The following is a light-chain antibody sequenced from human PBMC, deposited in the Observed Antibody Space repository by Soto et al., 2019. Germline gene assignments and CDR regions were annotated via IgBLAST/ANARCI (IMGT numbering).Light chain of an antibody. CDR1: QSVSSF. Sequence: EIVLTQSPATLSLSPGERATLSCRASQSVSSFLAWYQQKPGQAPRLLIYDASNMAAGIPVRFSGSGSEADFTLTISSLEPEDFAVYYCQVRTNCPPTWTFGRGTKVDIK. CDR2: DAS. J-gene: IGKJ1*01. CDR3: QVRTNCPPTWT. V-gene: IGKV3-11*01.